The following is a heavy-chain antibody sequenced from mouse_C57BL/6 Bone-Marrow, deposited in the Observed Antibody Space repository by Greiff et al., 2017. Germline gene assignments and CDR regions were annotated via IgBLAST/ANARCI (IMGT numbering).Heavy chain of an antibody. V-gene: IGHV1-82*01. D-gene: IGHD2-2*01. J-gene: IGHJ3*01. CDR3: ARGGYDAWFAY. CDR1: GYAFSSSW. CDR2: IYPGDGDT. Sequence: QVQLKESGPELVKPGASVKISCKASGYAFSSSWMNWVKQRPGKGLEWIGRIYPGDGDTNYTGTFKGQATLTADKSSSTAYMQRSSLTSEDSAVYFCARGGYDAWFAYWGQGTLVTVSA.